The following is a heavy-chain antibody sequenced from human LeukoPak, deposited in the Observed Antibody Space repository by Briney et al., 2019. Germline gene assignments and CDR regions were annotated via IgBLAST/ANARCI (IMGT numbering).Heavy chain of an antibody. CDR2: IYYSGST. CDR1: GGSISSSSYY. J-gene: IGHJ4*02. Sequence: SETLSLTCTVSGGSISSSSYYWGWIRQPPGKGLEWIGSIYYSGSTYYNPSLKSRVTISVGTSKNQFSLKLSSVTAADTAVYYCARHTTTVTPFDYWGQGTLVTVSS. V-gene: IGHV4-39*01. CDR3: ARHTTTVTPFDY. D-gene: IGHD4-17*01.